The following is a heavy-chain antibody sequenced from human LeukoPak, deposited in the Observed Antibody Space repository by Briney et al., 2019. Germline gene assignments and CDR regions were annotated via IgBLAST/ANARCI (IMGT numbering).Heavy chain of an antibody. CDR1: GFTFRNYA. CDR3: ARESPAWYGGTSEGSGGMDV. V-gene: IGHV3-48*04. Sequence: GGSLRLSCAASGFTFRNYAMNWVRQAPGKGLEGVSYISSSGSTIFYADSVKGRCTISRDNAQDLLYLQMNILTAEDTAVYHCARESPAWYGGTSEGSGGMDVWGKGNTVTVS. CDR2: ISSSGSTI. J-gene: IGHJ6*04. D-gene: IGHD4-23*01.